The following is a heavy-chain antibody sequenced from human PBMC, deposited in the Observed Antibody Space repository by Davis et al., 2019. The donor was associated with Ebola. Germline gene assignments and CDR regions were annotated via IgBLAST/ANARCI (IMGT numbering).Heavy chain of an antibody. J-gene: IGHJ3*01. CDR3: VRHPVGLTDAFDV. CDR2: IYSSGIT. V-gene: IGHV4-39*01. Sequence: GSLRLSCTVSGGSVSSTTYYWGWIRQPPGKGLEWMGSIYSSGITYDNPSLKSRVTVSLDKSKNQFSLKLTSVTAADTAVYYCVRHPVGLTDAFDVWGQGRLVAVSS. D-gene: IGHD1-26*01. CDR1: GGSVSSTTYY.